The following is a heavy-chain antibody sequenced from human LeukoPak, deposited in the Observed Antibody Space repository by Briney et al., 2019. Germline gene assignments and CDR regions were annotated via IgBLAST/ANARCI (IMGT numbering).Heavy chain of an antibody. J-gene: IGHJ6*02. CDR3: AMGCTDSNCRNYGMDV. D-gene: IGHD2-8*02. CDR1: GVSVSSGRYF. V-gene: IGHV4-61*01. CDR2: IYNIMST. Sequence: SETLSLTCTVSGVSVSSGRYFWSWIRQPPGKGLELIGYIYNIMSTKSNPSLKSRVTISVYTSKNRVSLKLSSVTAADTAVYYCAMGCTDSNCRNYGMDVWGQGTTVTVSS.